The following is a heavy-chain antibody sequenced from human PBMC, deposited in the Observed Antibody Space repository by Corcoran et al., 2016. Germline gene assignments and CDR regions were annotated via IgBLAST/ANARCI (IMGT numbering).Heavy chain of an antibody. V-gene: IGHV3-53*01. CDR3: ARGIQATGSFYFDY. J-gene: IGHJ4*02. CDR2: IYSGGST. Sequence: EVQLVESGGGLIQPGGSLRLSCAASGFSVSNKYMNWVRQAPGRGLEWVSVIYSGGSTYYADSVKGRFTISRDNSKNTLYLQMNSLRAEDTAVDYCARGIQATGSFYFDYWGQGTLVTVSS. D-gene: IGHD3-9*01. CDR1: GFSVSNKY.